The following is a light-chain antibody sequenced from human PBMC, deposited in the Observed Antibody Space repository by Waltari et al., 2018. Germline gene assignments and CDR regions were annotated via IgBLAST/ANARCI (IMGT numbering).Light chain of an antibody. CDR2: RNN. CDR3: AAWDDSLSGRV. Sequence: QSVLPQPPSASGPPGPPVTISCSVSRPNFGSYYFSWYQQVPGTAPKLLTYRNNRRPSGVPDRFSGSKSGTSASLAISGLRSEDEVDYYCAAWDDSLSGRVFGGGTKVTVL. J-gene: IGLJ3*02. V-gene: IGLV1-47*01. CDR1: RPNFGSYY.